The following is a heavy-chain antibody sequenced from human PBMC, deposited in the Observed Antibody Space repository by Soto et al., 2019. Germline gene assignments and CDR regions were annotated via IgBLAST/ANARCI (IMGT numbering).Heavy chain of an antibody. Sequence: EVQLVESGGGFVQPGGSLRLSCAASGFTFSSFWMHWVRQGPGKGLVWLSRINFDGTRTTYADSVKGRFTISRDNAKDTVYLQMNSLRAEDTAVYYCARGAGGRYYNDYWGQGTLVTVSS. V-gene: IGHV3-74*01. CDR1: GFTFSSFW. J-gene: IGHJ4*02. D-gene: IGHD1-26*01. CDR3: ARGAGGRYYNDY. CDR2: INFDGTRT.